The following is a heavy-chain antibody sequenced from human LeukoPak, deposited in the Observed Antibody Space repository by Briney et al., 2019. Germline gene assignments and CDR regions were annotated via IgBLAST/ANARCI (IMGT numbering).Heavy chain of an antibody. D-gene: IGHD3-22*01. CDR3: AREPRFTMIVVGTNAFDI. Sequence: ASVKVSCKASGYTFTSYGISWVRQAPGQGLEWMGWISAYNGNTNYPQKLQGRVTMTTDTSTSTAYMELRILTSDDTAVYYCAREPRFTMIVVGTNAFDIWGQGTMVTVSS. CDR2: ISAYNGNT. CDR1: GYTFTSYG. J-gene: IGHJ3*02. V-gene: IGHV1-18*01.